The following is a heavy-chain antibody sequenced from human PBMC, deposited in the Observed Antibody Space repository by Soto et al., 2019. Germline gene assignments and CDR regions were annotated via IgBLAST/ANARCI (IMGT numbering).Heavy chain of an antibody. D-gene: IGHD3-10*01. CDR3: ARSYGSGSYYKSRRPPYYYYGMDV. V-gene: IGHV4-34*01. CDR2: INHSGST. J-gene: IGHJ6*02. CDR1: GGSISGYY. Sequence: PSETKSLTCTVDGGSISGYYLSWIRKNTGKGLEWIGEINHSGSTNYNPSLKSRVTISVDTSKNQFSLKLSSVTAADTAVYYCARSYGSGSYYKSRRPPYYYYGMDVWGQGTTVTVSS.